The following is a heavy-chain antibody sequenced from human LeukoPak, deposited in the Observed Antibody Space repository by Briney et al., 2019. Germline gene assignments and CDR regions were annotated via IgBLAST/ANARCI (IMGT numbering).Heavy chain of an antibody. CDR2: MNPNSGNT. Sequence: ASVKVSRKASGYTFTSYDINWVRQATGQGLEWMGWMNPNSGNTGYAQKFQGRVTMTRNTSISTADMELSSLRSDDTAVYYCARGDFWNWFDPWGQGTLVTVSS. V-gene: IGHV1-8*01. CDR3: ARGDFWNWFDP. J-gene: IGHJ5*02. CDR1: GYTFTSYD. D-gene: IGHD3-3*01.